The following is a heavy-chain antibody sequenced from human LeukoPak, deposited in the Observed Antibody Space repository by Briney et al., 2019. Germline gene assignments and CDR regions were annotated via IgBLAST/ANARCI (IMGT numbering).Heavy chain of an antibody. CDR2: IYYSGST. V-gene: IGHV4-61*01. J-gene: IGHJ3*02. CDR3: ARDPARGEGATGAFDI. Sequence: SETLSLTCTVSGGSISSSSYYWSWIRQPPGKGLEWIGYIYYSGSTNYNPSLKSRVTISADTSKNQFSLKLSSVTAADTAVYYCARDPARGEGATGAFDIWGQGTMVTVSS. D-gene: IGHD1-26*01. CDR1: GGSISSSSYY.